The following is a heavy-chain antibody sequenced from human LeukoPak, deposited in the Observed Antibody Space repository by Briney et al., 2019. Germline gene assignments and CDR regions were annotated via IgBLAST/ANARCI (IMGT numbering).Heavy chain of an antibody. CDR3: AKDIQLST. CDR2: ISSSGNNA. Sequence: GRSLRLSCPVSGFTFSDAAMTSVRQAPGKGFEWVSLISSSGNNAYYADSVKGRFTISRDNSKNTLSLQMNSLRVEDTAIYYCAKDIQLSTWGLGTMVTVSS. V-gene: IGHV3-23*01. J-gene: IGHJ3*01. CDR1: GFTFSDAA. D-gene: IGHD5-24*01.